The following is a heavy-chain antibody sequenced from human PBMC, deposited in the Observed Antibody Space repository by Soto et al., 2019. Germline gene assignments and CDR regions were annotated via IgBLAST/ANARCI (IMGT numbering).Heavy chain of an antibody. CDR1: GFTFGSYV. CDR2: IWYDGSSQ. V-gene: IGHV3-33*01. Sequence: QVQLVESGGGVVQSGRSLRLSCAASGFTFGSYVMHWVRQAPGKGLEWVAAIWYDGSSQYYGDSVKGRFTISRDNSKNTLYLLMTSLRAEDTALYYCATFYSDYRYFDNWGQGTLVTVSS. CDR3: ATFYSDYRYFDN. D-gene: IGHD4-17*01. J-gene: IGHJ4*02.